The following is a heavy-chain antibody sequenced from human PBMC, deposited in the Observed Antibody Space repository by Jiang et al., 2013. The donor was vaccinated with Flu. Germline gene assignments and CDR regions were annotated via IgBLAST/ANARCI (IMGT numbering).Heavy chain of an antibody. CDR3: VRHESGLTKAAARNIDS. CDR2: IFYSGSA. D-gene: IGHD2-15*01. J-gene: IGHJ4*02. CDR1: GASIDSRSYY. V-gene: IGHV4-39*01. Sequence: VSGASIDSRSYYWGWIRQPPGKGLEWIGSIFYSGSAYYNPSLKSRVLISVDTSKNQFSLKVSSVTAADSAMYFCVRHESGLTKAAARNIDSWGQGTLVTVSS.